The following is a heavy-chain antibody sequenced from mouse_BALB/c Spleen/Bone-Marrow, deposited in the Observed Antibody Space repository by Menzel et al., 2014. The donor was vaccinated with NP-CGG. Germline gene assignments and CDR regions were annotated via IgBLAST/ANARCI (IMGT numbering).Heavy chain of an antibody. J-gene: IGHJ4*01. CDR2: ISSGGSNT. CDR1: GFTFSSYG. V-gene: IGHV5-6*01. Sequence: VQLQESGGDLVKPGGSLKLSCAASGFTFSSYGMSWGRQTPDKRLEWVATISSGGSNTYYPDSVKGRFTISRDNAKNTLYLQVSSLKSEDTAMYYCARHQRYYAMDYWGQGTSVTVSS. CDR3: ARHQRYYAMDY.